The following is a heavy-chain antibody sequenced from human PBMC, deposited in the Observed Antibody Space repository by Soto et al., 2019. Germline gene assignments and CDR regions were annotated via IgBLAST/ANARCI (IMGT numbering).Heavy chain of an antibody. CDR2: IYPADSDT. CDR1: GYSFASQW. J-gene: IGHJ6*02. V-gene: IGHV5-51*01. D-gene: IGHD4-4*01. CDR3: ARIPHTTPSYYDYYYGMDV. Sequence: GESLKISCKGSGYSFASQWIGWVRQRPGKGLEWMGNIYPADSDTRYSPSFQGQVTISVDKSISTAYLQWTSLKASDTAMYYCARIPHTTPSYYDYYYGMDVWGQGTTVTVSS.